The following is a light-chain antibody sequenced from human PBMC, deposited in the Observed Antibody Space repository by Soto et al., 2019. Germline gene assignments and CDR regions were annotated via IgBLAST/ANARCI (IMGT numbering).Light chain of an antibody. V-gene: IGKV1-13*02. Sequence: AIQLTQSPSSLSASVGDRVTITCRASQGISSALAWYQQKPGKAPKLLIYDASSLESGVPSRFSGSGSGTDFTLTISSLQTEDFATYYCQQFNSYPFTFGQGKRLEIK. CDR2: DAS. J-gene: IGKJ5*01. CDR1: QGISSA. CDR3: QQFNSYPFT.